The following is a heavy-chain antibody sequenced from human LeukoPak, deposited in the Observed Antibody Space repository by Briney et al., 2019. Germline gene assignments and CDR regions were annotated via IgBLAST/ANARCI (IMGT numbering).Heavy chain of an antibody. CDR2: IRGSGDST. V-gene: IGHV3-23*01. D-gene: IGHD2-2*02. CDR3: AKGRGFTSSTCYNY. J-gene: IGHJ4*02. CDR1: GFTFSNYA. Sequence: PGGSLRLSCAASGFTFSNYAMSWVRRAPGKGLEWVSPIRGSGDSTSYADSVKGRFTISRDNSKNTLYLQMNSLRAEDTAVYYCAKGRGFTSSTCYNYWGQGTLVTVSS.